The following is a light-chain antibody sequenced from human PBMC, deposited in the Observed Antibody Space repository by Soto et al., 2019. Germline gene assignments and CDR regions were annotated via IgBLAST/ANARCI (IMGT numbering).Light chain of an antibody. Sequence: QAVVTQSPSVSGAPGQRGTISCTGSSSNLVAVYDVHWYQQLPGAAPKLVISGNRNRPSGVPERFSGSKSGTSASLAITGLQAEDEADYYCQAYDYSLTASVFGGGTKLTVL. CDR3: QAYDYSLTASV. J-gene: IGLJ3*02. V-gene: IGLV1-40*01. CDR2: GNR. CDR1: SSNLVAVYD.